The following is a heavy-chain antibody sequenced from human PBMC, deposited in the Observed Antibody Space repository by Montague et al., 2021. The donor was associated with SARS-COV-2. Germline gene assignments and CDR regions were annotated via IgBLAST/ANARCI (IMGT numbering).Heavy chain of an antibody. CDR3: ARYSYSGTYFGLNDAFDI. V-gene: IGHV6-1*01. CDR1: GDSVSSHNAA. CDR2: TCYRSEWYF. Sequence: CAISGDSVSSHNAAWNWIRQSPSRGLAWLGRTCYRSEWYFDYAISLRGRITINPDTSKNQFSLQLDSVTLDDTAVYYCARYSYSGTYFGLNDAFDIWGQGTLVTVSS. J-gene: IGHJ3*02. D-gene: IGHD1-26*01.